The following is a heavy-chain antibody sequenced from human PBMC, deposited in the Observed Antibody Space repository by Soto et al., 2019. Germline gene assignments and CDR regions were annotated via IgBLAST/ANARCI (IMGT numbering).Heavy chain of an antibody. CDR3: ARSVFP. V-gene: IGHV4-31*03. CDR2: IYYSGST. Sequence: QVQLQESGPGLVKPSQTLSLTCTVSGGSIRSGGYYWTWIRPHPGKGLEWIGYIYYSGSTCYNPSLKSRVTISVDTSKTQFSLKLSSVTAADTAVYYCARSVFPWGQGTLVTVSS. J-gene: IGHJ5*02. CDR1: GGSIRSGGYY.